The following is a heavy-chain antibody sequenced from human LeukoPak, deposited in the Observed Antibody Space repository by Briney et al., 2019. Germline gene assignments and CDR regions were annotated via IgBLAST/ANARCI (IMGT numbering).Heavy chain of an antibody. D-gene: IGHD6-19*01. Sequence: GGSLRLSCAASGFIFNMYNMKWVRQAPGKGLEWVSFISSSASLIYYADSVRGRFTISRDNAKNSLYLQMNSLRAEDTAVYYCARGAVGGPFDSWGQGTLVTVSS. CDR2: ISSSASLI. V-gene: IGHV3-21*01. CDR3: ARGAVGGPFDS. CDR1: GFIFNMYN. J-gene: IGHJ4*02.